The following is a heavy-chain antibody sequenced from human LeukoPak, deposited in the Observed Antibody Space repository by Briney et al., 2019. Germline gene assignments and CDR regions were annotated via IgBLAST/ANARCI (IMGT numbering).Heavy chain of an antibody. J-gene: IGHJ6*02. CDR3: ARQGFTYGMDV. V-gene: IGHV4-30-2*01. CDR2: IYHSGST. CDR1: GGSISSGGYS. Sequence: PSETLSLTCAVSGGSISSGGYSWSWIRQPPGKGLEWIGYIYHSGSTYYNPSLKSRVTIPVDRSKNQFSLKLSSVTAADTAVYYCARQGFTYGMDVWGQGTTVTVSS. D-gene: IGHD3-16*01.